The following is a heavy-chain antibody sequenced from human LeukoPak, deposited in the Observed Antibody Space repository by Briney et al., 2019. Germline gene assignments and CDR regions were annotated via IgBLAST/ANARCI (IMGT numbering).Heavy chain of an antibody. Sequence: SETLSLTCAVYGGSFSGYYWSWIRQPPGKGLGWIGSIYYSGSTYYNPSLKSRVTISVDTSKNQFSLKLSSVTAADTAVYYCARVQGEYCSSTSYYSSFYYYYYMDVWGKGTTVTISS. CDR3: ARVQGEYCSSTSYYSSFYYYYYMDV. J-gene: IGHJ6*03. CDR2: IYYSGST. V-gene: IGHV4-34*01. D-gene: IGHD2-2*01. CDR1: GGSFSGYY.